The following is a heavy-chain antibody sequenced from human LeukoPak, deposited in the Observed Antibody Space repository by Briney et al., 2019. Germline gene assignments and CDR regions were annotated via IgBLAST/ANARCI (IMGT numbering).Heavy chain of an antibody. CDR3: ARVFSWFGASYAFDI. V-gene: IGHV1-18*01. D-gene: IGHD3-10*01. CDR2: VSAYNGNT. CDR1: GYTLSSYC. J-gene: IGHJ3*02. Sequence: GPVKVSFKGSGYTLSSYCVSRGWQGPGQRGEGVGWVSAYNGNTNYAQKLQGRVTMTTDTSTSTAYMELRSLRSDDTAVYYCARVFSWFGASYAFDIWGQGTMVTVSS.